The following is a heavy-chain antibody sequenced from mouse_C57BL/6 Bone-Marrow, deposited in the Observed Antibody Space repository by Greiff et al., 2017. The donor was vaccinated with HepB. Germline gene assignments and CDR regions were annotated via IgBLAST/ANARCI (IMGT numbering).Heavy chain of an antibody. CDR1: GYTFTSYG. V-gene: IGHV1-81*01. CDR3: ARGPYYDVSSYDYFDY. Sequence: QVQLQQSGAELARPGASVKLSCKASGYTFTSYGISWVKQRTGQGLEWIGEIYPRSGNTYYNEKFKGKATLTADKSSSTAYMELRSLTSADSAVYFCARGPYYDVSSYDYFDYWGQGTTLTVSS. J-gene: IGHJ2*01. D-gene: IGHD1-1*01. CDR2: IYPRSGNT.